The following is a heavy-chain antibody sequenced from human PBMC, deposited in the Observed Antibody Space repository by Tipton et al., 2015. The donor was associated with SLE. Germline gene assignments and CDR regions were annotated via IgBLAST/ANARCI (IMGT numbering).Heavy chain of an antibody. D-gene: IGHD6-19*01. J-gene: IGHJ4*02. Sequence: GSLRLSCAASGFTFNNYAMTWVRQAPGKGLEWVSSISGSGSDTHYADSVKARFTISRDNSRDTLYLQMSSLRAEDTAVYFCAKADHQWLVQSFDHWGQGTLVTVSS. CDR2: ISGSGSDT. V-gene: IGHV3-23*01. CDR3: AKADHQWLVQSFDH. CDR1: GFTFNNYA.